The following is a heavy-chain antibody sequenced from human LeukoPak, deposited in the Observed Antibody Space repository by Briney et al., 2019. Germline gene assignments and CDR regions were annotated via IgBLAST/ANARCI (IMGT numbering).Heavy chain of an antibody. CDR1: GFTFSSYS. D-gene: IGHD6-19*01. V-gene: IGHV3-21*01. CDR2: ISSSSSYI. Sequence: GGSLRLSCAASGFTFSSYSMNWVRQAPGKGLEWVSSISSSSSYIYYAYSVKGRFTISRDNSKNSLYLKMNSLRAEDTAVYYCARQYSSGWYEGLDWFDPWGQGTLVTVSS. J-gene: IGHJ5*02. CDR3: ARQYSSGWYEGLDWFDP.